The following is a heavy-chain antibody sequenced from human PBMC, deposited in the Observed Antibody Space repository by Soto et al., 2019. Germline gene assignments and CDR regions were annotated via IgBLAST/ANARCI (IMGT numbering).Heavy chain of an antibody. V-gene: IGHV3-23*01. CDR2: IRYSGGST. J-gene: IGHJ3*02. Sequence: GGSLRLSCAASGFTFSSYAMSWVRQAPGKGLEWVAVIRYSGGSTYYADSVKGRFTISRDNSKNTLYLQMNSLRAEDTAVYYCARGAGLTDAFDIWGQGTMVTVSS. D-gene: IGHD5-12*01. CDR3: ARGAGLTDAFDI. CDR1: GFTFSSYA.